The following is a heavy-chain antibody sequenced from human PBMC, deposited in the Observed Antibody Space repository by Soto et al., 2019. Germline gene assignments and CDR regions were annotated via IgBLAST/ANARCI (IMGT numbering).Heavy chain of an antibody. CDR2: ISYDGSNK. D-gene: IGHD1-26*01. J-gene: IGHJ3*02. CDR1: GFTFSSYG. CDR3: AKDSGSYYRGYPDAFDI. V-gene: IGHV3-30*18. Sequence: AGGSLRLSCAASGFTFSSYGMHWVRQAPGKGLEWVAVISYDGSNKYYADSVKGRFTISRDNSKNTLYLQMNSLRAEDTAVYYCAKDSGSYYRGYPDAFDIWGQGTMVTVSS.